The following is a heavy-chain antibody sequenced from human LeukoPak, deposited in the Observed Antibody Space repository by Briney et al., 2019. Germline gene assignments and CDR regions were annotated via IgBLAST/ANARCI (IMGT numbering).Heavy chain of an antibody. CDR2: ISHDGRSK. D-gene: IGHD4-17*01. CDR1: GFTFSSYD. J-gene: IGHJ4*02. V-gene: IGHV3-30*03. Sequence: GVSLRLSCAASGFTFSSYDKHWPRRAPGKGLEGVSVISHDGRSKYDADSVRGRFTISRDNSKNTLYLQMNSLRTEDTAVYYCARHYHTVTAFDYWGQGTLVAVAS. CDR3: ARHYHTVTAFDY.